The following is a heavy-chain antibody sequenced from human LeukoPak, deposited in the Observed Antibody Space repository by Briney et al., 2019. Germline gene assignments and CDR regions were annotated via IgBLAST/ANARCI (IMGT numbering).Heavy chain of an antibody. J-gene: IGHJ5*02. D-gene: IGHD3-10*01. CDR3: SRDLPRTSGP. CDR2: INSDGRRV. CDR1: GFSFSTSW. Sequence: GGSLRLSCAASGFSFSTSWMHWARQTPGKGLAWVSHINSDGRRVNYADAVMGRFTISRDNANNMLYLQMNSLRPEDTAIYYCSRDLPRTSGPWGQGTLVTVSP. V-gene: IGHV3-74*01.